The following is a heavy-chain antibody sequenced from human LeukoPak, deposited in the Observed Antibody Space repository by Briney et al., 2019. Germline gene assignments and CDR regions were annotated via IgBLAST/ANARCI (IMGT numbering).Heavy chain of an antibody. CDR1: GFTFSNYW. CDR3: VRDLILVWTPGDDFDH. D-gene: IGHD3-16*01. Sequence: GGSLRLSCAASGFTFSNYWMHWVRQAPGKGLEWVSRINERATIISYADSVKGRFTISRENARNTLYLQMNSLTAEDTSVYYCVRDLILVWTPGDDFDHWGQGTLVTVSS. J-gene: IGHJ4*02. CDR2: INERATII. V-gene: IGHV3-74*01.